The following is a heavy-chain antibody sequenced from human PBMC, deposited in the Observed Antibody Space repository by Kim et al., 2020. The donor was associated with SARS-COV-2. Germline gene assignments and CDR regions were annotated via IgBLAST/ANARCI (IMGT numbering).Heavy chain of an antibody. J-gene: IGHJ4*01. CDR3: ARNYDSSGYYLKSYYF. Sequence: SETLSLTCTVSGGSISSSIYYWGWIRQPPGKGLEWIGSIYYSGSTYYNPSLKSRVTISVDTSKNQFSLKLSSVTAADTAVYYCARNYDSSGYYLKSYYF. CDR1: GGSISSSIYY. CDR2: IYYSGST. D-gene: IGHD3-22*01. V-gene: IGHV4-39*01.